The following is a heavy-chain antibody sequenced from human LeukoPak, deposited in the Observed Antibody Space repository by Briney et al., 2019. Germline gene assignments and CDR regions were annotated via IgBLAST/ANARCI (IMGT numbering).Heavy chain of an antibody. CDR1: GGSISSSSYY. Sequence: SETLSLTCIVSGGSISSSSYYWGWIRQPPGRGLEWIGRIYYSGSTYYNPSLKSRVTISVDTSKNQFSLKLNSVTAADTATSYCARHLRGRYCSGTSCYQGFDYWGQGTLVTVSS. CDR2: IYYSGST. J-gene: IGHJ4*02. CDR3: ARHLRGRYCSGTSCYQGFDY. V-gene: IGHV4-39*01. D-gene: IGHD2-2*01.